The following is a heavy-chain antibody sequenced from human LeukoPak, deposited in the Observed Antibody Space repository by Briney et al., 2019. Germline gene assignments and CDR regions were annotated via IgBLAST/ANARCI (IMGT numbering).Heavy chain of an antibody. J-gene: IGHJ3*01. CDR3: ARVLLGMSAFDL. CDR2: INQDGGEK. Sequence: GGSLRLSCAASGFTFSSYWMSWVRQAPGKGLEWVANINQDGGEKYYVDSVKGRFTISRDNAKNSLFLQMNSLRADDTAVYSCARVLLGMSAFDLWGQGTMVSVSS. CDR1: GFTFSSYW. D-gene: IGHD3-9*01. V-gene: IGHV3-7*04.